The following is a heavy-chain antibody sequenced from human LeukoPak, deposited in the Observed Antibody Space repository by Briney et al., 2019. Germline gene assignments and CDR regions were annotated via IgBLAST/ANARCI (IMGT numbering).Heavy chain of an antibody. Sequence: SGGSLRLSCAASGFTFSSYGMSWVRQAPGKGLEWVANIKEDGSEKYYVDSVKGRFTISRDNATNSLYLQINSLRAEDTAVYYCARESDYCSSTSCYLPAPYYYSYYMDVWGKGTPVTVSS. CDR1: GFTFSSYG. CDR2: IKEDGSEK. J-gene: IGHJ6*03. CDR3: ARESDYCSSTSCYLPAPYYYSYYMDV. V-gene: IGHV3-7*01. D-gene: IGHD2-2*01.